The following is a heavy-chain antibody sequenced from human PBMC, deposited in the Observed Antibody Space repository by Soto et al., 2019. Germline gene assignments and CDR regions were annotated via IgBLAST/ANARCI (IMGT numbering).Heavy chain of an antibody. CDR3: ARGDTAMVKY. CDR1: GCTFRSDS. CDR2: ISSSSSTI. Sequence: EVQLVESGGGLVQPGGSLRLSCAAFGCTFRSDSMNWVRQAPGKGLEWVSYISSSSSTIYYADSVKGRFTISRDNAKNSLYLQMNSLRDEDTAVYYCARGDTAMVKYWGQGTLVTVSS. D-gene: IGHD5-18*01. V-gene: IGHV3-48*02. J-gene: IGHJ4*02.